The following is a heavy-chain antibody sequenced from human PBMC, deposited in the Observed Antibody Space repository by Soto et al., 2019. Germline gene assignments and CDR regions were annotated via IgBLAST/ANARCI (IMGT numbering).Heavy chain of an antibody. CDR3: ARGSGYSYDWVWIGQRDPSPFDY. J-gene: IGHJ4*02. Sequence: EVQLVESGGGLVQPGGSLRLSCAASGFTFSSYDMHWVRQATGKGLEWVSAIGTAGDTYYPGSVKGRFTISRENAKNSMYIQMNSLRAGDTAVYYCARGSGYSYDWVWIGQRDPSPFDYWGQATLVTVSS. V-gene: IGHV3-13*01. CDR1: GFTFSSYD. CDR2: IGTAGDT. D-gene: IGHD5-18*01.